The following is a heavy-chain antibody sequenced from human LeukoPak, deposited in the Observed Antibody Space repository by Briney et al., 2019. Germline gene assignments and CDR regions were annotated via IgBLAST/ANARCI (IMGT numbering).Heavy chain of an antibody. CDR2: ISYDGSNK. V-gene: IGHV3-30*18. CDR3: AKEPTSYYYYGMDV. J-gene: IGHJ6*04. CDR1: GFTFSSYG. Sequence: PGGSLRLSCAASGFTFSSYGMHWARQAPGKGLEWVAVISYDGSNKYYADSVKGRFTISRDNSKNTLYLQMNSLRAEDTAVYYCAKEPTSYYYYGMDVWGKGTTVTVSS.